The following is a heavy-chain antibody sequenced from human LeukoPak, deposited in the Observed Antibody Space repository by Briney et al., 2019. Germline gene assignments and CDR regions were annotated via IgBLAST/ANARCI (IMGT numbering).Heavy chain of an antibody. D-gene: IGHD2-15*01. CDR3: SGRLVVGAHKDAFDI. J-gene: IGHJ3*02. V-gene: IGHV4-39*07. CDR1: GGSISSSNYY. Sequence: PSETLSLTCTVSGGSISSSNYYWGWIRQPPGKGLECIGSVYYSGSTYYNPSLKSRVTISVDTSKNQFSLKLSSVTAADTAVYYCSGRLVVGAHKDAFDIWGQGTMVTVSS. CDR2: VYYSGST.